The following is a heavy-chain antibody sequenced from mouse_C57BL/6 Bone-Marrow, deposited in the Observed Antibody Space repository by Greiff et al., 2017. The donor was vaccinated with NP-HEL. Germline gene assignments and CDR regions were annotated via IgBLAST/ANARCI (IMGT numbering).Heavy chain of an antibody. V-gene: IGHV1-82*01. J-gene: IGHJ4*01. CDR2: IYPGDGDT. CDR1: GYAFSSSW. Sequence: QVQLQQSGPELVKPGASVKISCKASGYAFSSSWMNWVKQRPGKGLEWIGRIYPGDGDTNYNGKFKGKATLTADKSSSTAYMQLSSLTSEYSAVYFCARSFRHYYAMDYWGQGTSVTVSS. CDR3: ARSFRHYYAMDY.